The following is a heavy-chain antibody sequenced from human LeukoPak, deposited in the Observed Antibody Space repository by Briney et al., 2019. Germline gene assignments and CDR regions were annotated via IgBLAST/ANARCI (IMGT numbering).Heavy chain of an antibody. CDR2: YSSGST. CDR3: ASRIATAGSVDY. Sequence: QPGGSLGLSCAASGFTVSSNYMSWVRQAPGKGLEWVSVYSSGSTYYADSVKGRFTISRDNSKNTLHLQMNTLRAEDTAVYYCASRIATAGSVDYWGQGTLVTVSS. CDR1: GFTVSSNY. J-gene: IGHJ4*02. D-gene: IGHD6-13*01. V-gene: IGHV3-53*01.